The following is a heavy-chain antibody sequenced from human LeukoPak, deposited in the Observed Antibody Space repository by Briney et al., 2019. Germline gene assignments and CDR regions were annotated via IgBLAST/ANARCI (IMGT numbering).Heavy chain of an antibody. D-gene: IGHD3-22*01. CDR2: IYWDDDK. V-gene: IGHV2-5*02. CDR1: GFSLSTSGVG. J-gene: IGHJ4*02. CDR3: AHMHWLHDSSGYYFFDY. Sequence: ESGPTLVKPTQTLTLTCTFSGFSLSTSGVGVGWIRQPPGKALEWLALIYWDDDKHYSPSLKSRLTITKDTSKNQVVLTMTNMDPVDTATYYCAHMHWLHDSSGYYFFDYWGQGTLVTVSS.